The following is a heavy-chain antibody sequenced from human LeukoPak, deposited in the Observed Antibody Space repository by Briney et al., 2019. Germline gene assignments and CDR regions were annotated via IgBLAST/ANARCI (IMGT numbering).Heavy chain of an antibody. Sequence: PETLSLTCAVYGGSFSDYYWSWIRQPPGKGLEWIGEINHRGRTNYNPSLKSRLTISVDTSKNQFSLKLSSVTAADTAVYYCARSIPPRGYWGQGTLVTVSS. CDR3: ARSIPPRGY. D-gene: IGHD2-2*02. CDR2: INHRGRT. J-gene: IGHJ4*02. CDR1: GGSFSDYY. V-gene: IGHV4-34*01.